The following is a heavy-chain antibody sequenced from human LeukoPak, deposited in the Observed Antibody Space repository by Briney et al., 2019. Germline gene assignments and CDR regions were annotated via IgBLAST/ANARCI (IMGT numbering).Heavy chain of an antibody. CDR2: IYSGGST. D-gene: IGHD5-18*01. V-gene: IGHV3-53*01. Sequence: GGSLKLSCAASGFTVSSYHMTWVRQAPGKGLEWVSVIYSGGSTSYADSLKGRLTISRDNSKNTLYLQMNSLRAEDTAVYYCARLAYTYAYFDYWGQGTLVTVSS. J-gene: IGHJ4*02. CDR1: GFTVSSYH. CDR3: ARLAYTYAYFDY.